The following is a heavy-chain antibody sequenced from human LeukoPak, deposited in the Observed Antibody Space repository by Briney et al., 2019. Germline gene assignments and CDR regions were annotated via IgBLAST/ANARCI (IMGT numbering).Heavy chain of an antibody. Sequence: SSETLSLTCAVYGGSFSGYYWSWIRQPPGKGLEWIGEINHSGSTNYNPSLKSRVTISVDTSKNQFSLKLSSVTAADTAVYYCARGGVHVQAFDYWGQGTLVTVSS. CDR3: ARGGVHVQAFDY. D-gene: IGHD6-6*01. CDR1: GGSFSGYY. V-gene: IGHV4-34*01. J-gene: IGHJ4*02. CDR2: INHSGST.